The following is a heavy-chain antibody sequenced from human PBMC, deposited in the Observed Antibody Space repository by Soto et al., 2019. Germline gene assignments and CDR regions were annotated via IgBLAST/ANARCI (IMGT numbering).Heavy chain of an antibody. CDR1: GFTFSIYG. D-gene: IGHD1-26*01. CDR3: ATAPPYIGWELLGYFDY. Sequence: SLRLSCAASGFTFSIYGMHWVRQAPGKGLEWVAVISYDGSNKYYVDSVKGRFTISRDNSKNTLYLQMNSLRAEDTAVYYCATAPPYIGWELLGYFDYWGRGTLVTVS. V-gene: IGHV3-30*03. CDR2: ISYDGSNK. J-gene: IGHJ4*02.